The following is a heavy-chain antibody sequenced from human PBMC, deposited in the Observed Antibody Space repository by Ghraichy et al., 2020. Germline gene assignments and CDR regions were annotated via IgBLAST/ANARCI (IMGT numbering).Heavy chain of an antibody. Sequence: SETLSLTCTVSGGSVSSGDYYWSWIRQHPGKGLEWIGYIYYSGTTYYNPSLKSRVTISVDRSKNQFSLKLSSVTAADTAVYYCARDQTGVDSGPTWGQGTMVTVSS. D-gene: IGHD2-21*01. J-gene: IGHJ3*01. CDR3: ARDQTGVDSGPT. CDR2: IYYSGTT. V-gene: IGHV4-31*03. CDR1: GGSVSSGDYY.